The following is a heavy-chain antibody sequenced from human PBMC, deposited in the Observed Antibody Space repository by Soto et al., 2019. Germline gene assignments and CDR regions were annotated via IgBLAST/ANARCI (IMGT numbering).Heavy chain of an antibody. CDR2: IKSKTDGGTT. CDR1: GFTFSNAW. J-gene: IGHJ4*02. Sequence: EVQLVESGGGLVKPGGSLRLSCAASGFTFSNAWMSWVRQAPGKGLEWVGRIKSKTDGGTTDYAAPVKGRFTNSRNDSKNTLYLQMNSLKTEDTDGYYCTTLEESYFDYWGQGTLVTVSS. V-gene: IGHV3-15*01. CDR3: TTLEESYFDY. D-gene: IGHD3-10*01.